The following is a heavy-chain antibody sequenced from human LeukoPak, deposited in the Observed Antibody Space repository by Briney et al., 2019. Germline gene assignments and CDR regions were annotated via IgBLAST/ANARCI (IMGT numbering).Heavy chain of an antibody. CDR3: ARILGSMTTVTEDAFDI. CDR2: IYWNDDK. J-gene: IGHJ3*02. Sequence: SGPTLVKPTQTLTLTCTFSGFSLSTSGIAVASIRQPPGKALEWLATIYWNDDKRYSQSLKSRLTIARDTSKNQVVLTMTNMDPVDTATYYCARILGSMTTVTEDAFDILGQGTMVTVSS. V-gene: IGHV2-5*01. D-gene: IGHD4-17*01. CDR1: GFSLSTSGIA.